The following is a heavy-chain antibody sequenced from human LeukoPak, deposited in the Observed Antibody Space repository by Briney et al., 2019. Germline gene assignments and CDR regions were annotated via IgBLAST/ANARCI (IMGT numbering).Heavy chain of an antibody. J-gene: IGHJ4*02. D-gene: IGHD4-23*01. V-gene: IGHV3-11*01. CDR2: ISSSGSTI. CDR3: ARDRPYGGNSEDY. Sequence: GGSLRLSCAASGFTFSDYYMSWIRQAPGKGLERVSYISSSGSTIYYADSVKGRFTISRDNAKNSLYLQMNSLRAEDTAVYYCARDRPYGGNSEDYWGQGTLVTVSS. CDR1: GFTFSDYY.